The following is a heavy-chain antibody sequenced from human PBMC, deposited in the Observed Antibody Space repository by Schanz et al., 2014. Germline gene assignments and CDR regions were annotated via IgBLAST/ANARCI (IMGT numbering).Heavy chain of an antibody. CDR2: IWYDENNK. V-gene: IGHV3-33*01. Sequence: QVQLVESGGGVVQFGRSLRLSCVASGFTFSSYGMHWVRQAPGKGLEWVAVIWYDENNKYYADSVKGRFTMSRDNSKNTLYLQMNSLRADDTAVYFCARDLEGYDGGGGGFDPWGQGTLVTVSS. CDR1: GFTFSSYG. CDR3: ARDLEGYDGGGGGFDP. J-gene: IGHJ5*02. D-gene: IGHD2-21*01.